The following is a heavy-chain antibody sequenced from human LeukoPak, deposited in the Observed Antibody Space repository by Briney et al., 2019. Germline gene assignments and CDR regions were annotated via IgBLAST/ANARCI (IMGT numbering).Heavy chain of an antibody. CDR3: ARNRDGYNSFDY. J-gene: IGHJ4*02. CDR2: IYYSGSS. CDR1: GGSISTYY. Sequence: SETLSLTCTVSGGSISTYYWSWIRQPPGKGLEWIGYIYYSGSSYYNPSLRSRVTISVDTSKNHFSLKLSSVTAADTAVYYCARNRDGYNSFDYWGQGTLVTVSS. V-gene: IGHV4-59*06. D-gene: IGHD5-24*01.